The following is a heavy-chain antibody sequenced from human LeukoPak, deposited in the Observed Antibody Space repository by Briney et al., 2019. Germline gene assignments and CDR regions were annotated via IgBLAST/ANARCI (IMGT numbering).Heavy chain of an antibody. CDR1: GFTFSTYS. D-gene: IGHD3-10*01. V-gene: IGHV3-48*01. CDR3: ARDPGITMVRGVIIRGTFDY. J-gene: IGHJ4*02. CDR2: ISSSSSTI. Sequence: GGSLRLSCAASGFTFSTYSMNWVRQAPGKGLEWVSYISSSSSTIYYADSVKGRFTISRDNAKNPLYLQMNSLRAEDTAVYYCARDPGITMVRGVIIRGTFDYWGQGTLVTVSS.